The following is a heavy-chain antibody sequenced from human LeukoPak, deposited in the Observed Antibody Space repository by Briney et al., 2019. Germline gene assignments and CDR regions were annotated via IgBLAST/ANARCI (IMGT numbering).Heavy chain of an antibody. CDR2: IHYSGST. J-gene: IGHJ4*02. CDR3: ARQTGSGLFILP. V-gene: IGHV4-39*01. CDR1: GGSISINSYN. D-gene: IGHD3/OR15-3a*01. Sequence: SETLSLTCTVSGGSISINSYNWGWIRQPPGKGLEWIGSIHYSGSTYYNPSLKSRVTISVDTSKNQFSLRLTSVTAADTAVYYCARQTGSGLFILPGGQGTLVTVSS.